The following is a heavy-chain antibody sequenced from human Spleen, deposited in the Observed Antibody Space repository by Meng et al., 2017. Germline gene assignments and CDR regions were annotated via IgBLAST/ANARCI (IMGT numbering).Heavy chain of an antibody. CDR3: ARDVAGRGGS. Sequence: GESLKISCAASGFTFSSYWMSWVRQAPGKGLEWVANIKQDGSEKYYVDSVKGRFTISRDNAKNSLYLQMNSLRGDDTAVYYCARDVAGRGGSWGQGTLVTVSS. CDR1: GFTFSSYW. CDR2: IKQDGSEK. V-gene: IGHV3-7*01. J-gene: IGHJ5*02. D-gene: IGHD2-15*01.